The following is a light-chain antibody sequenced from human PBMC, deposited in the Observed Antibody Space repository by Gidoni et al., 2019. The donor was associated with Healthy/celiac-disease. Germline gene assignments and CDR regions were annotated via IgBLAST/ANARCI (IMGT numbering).Light chain of an antibody. J-gene: IGLJ1*01. CDR3: SSYTSSSTYV. CDR1: SSDVGGYNY. V-gene: IGLV2-14*04. Sequence: PGQSITISCTGTSSDVGGYNYVSWYQQHPGKAPKLMIYDVSNRPSGVSNRFSGSKSGNTASLTISGLQAEDEADYYCSSYTSSSTYVFGTGTKVTVL. CDR2: DVS.